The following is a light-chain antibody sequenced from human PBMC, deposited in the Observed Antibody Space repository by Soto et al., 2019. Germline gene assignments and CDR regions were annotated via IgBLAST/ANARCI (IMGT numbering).Light chain of an antibody. V-gene: IGKV1-16*02. J-gene: IGKJ1*01. Sequence: DIQMTQSPSSLSASVGDRVTITCRASQSISSYLNWYQQKPGKAPKLLIYAASSLQSGVPSKFSGSGSGTDFTLTISSLQPEDFATYYCQQYNTYPRTFGLGTKV. CDR1: QSISSY. CDR2: AAS. CDR3: QQYNTYPRT.